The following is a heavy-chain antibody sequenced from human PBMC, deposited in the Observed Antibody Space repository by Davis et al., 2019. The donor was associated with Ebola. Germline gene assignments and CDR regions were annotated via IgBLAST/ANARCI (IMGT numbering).Heavy chain of an antibody. J-gene: IGHJ4*02. CDR3: ARGGRYGLYYFDY. D-gene: IGHD5-18*01. CDR1: GGSISSSNW. CDR2: IYHSGST. Sequence: MPGGSLRLSCAVSGGSISSSNWWSWVRQPPGKGLEWIGEIYHSGSTNYNPSLKSRVTISVDTSKNQFSLKLSSVTAADTAVYYCARGGRYGLYYFDYWGQGTLVTVSS. V-gene: IGHV4-4*02.